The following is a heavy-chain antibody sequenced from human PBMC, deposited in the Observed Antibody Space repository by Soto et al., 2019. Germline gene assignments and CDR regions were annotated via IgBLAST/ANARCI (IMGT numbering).Heavy chain of an antibody. CDR2: MNPNSGNT. Sequence: QVQLVQSGAEVKKPGASVKVSCKASGYTFTSYDINWVRQATGQGLEWMGWMNPNSGNTGYAQKFQGRVTMTRNTSISTAYVELSSLRSEDTAVYYCAVYCSGGSCYSRGMDVWGQGTTFTVSS. CDR1: GYTFTSYD. D-gene: IGHD2-15*01. V-gene: IGHV1-8*01. J-gene: IGHJ6*02. CDR3: AVYCSGGSCYSRGMDV.